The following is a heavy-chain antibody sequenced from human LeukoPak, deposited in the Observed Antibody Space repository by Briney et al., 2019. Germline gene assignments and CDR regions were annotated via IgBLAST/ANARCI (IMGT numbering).Heavy chain of an antibody. D-gene: IGHD6-19*01. CDR1: GFSLSSYW. V-gene: IGHV3-7*04. CDR3: VGGVGWLSDY. J-gene: IGHJ4*02. Sequence: GGSLRLSCAASGFSLSSYWMNWVRQAPGKGPEWVANIEKDGSEKSYVDSVKGRFTISRDNAKHLVYLQMNSLRAEDTAVYYCVGGVGWLSDYGGQGTLVTVFS. CDR2: IEKDGSEK.